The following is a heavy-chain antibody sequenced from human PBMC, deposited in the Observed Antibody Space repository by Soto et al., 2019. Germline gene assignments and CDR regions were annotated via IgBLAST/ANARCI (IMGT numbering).Heavy chain of an antibody. CDR2: IIPIFGTA. CDR3: ASSGYYDSSGYPPWPFDY. Sequence: SVKVSCKASGGTFSSYAISWVRQAPGQGLEWMGGIIPIFGTANYAQKFQGRVTITADESTSTVYMELSSLRSEDTAVYYCASSGYYDSSGYPPWPFDYWGQGTLVTVSS. CDR1: GGTFSSYA. D-gene: IGHD3-22*01. J-gene: IGHJ4*02. V-gene: IGHV1-69*13.